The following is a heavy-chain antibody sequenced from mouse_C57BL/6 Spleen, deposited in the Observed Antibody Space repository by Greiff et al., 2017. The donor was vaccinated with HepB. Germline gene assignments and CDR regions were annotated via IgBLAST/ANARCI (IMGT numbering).Heavy chain of an antibody. CDR2: ISYDGSN. CDR1: GYSITSGYY. Sequence: DVKLQESGPGLVKPSQSLSLTCSVTGYSITSGYYWNWIRQFPGNKLEWMGYISYDGSNNYNPSLKNRISITRDTSKNQFFLKLNSVTTEDTATYYCARDRGGYLDYWGQGTTLTVSS. J-gene: IGHJ2*01. CDR3: ARDRGGYLDY. V-gene: IGHV3-6*01.